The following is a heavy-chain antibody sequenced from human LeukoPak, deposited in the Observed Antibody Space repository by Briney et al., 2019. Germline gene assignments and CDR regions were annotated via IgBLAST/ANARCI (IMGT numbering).Heavy chain of an antibody. D-gene: IGHD6-13*01. CDR2: IYPGDSDT. CDR1: GYSFTSYW. V-gene: IGHV5-51*01. CDR3: ARRGDSSTNPVDY. J-gene: IGHJ4*02. Sequence: GESLKISCKGSGYSFTSYWIGWVRQMPGKGLEWMGIIYPGDSDTRYSPSFQGQVTISADKSISAAYLQWSSLKASDTAMYYCARRGDSSTNPVDYWGQGTLVTVSS.